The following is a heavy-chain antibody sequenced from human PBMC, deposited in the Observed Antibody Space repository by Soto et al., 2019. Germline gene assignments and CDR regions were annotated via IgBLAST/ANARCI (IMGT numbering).Heavy chain of an antibody. CDR3: AREVSDHSEWELPFSPARWFDP. J-gene: IGHJ5*02. D-gene: IGHD1-26*01. V-gene: IGHV1-69*01. Sequence: QVQLVQSGAEVKKPGFSVKVSCKASGGTFSSYAISWVRQAPGQGLEWMGGIIPIFGTANYAQKFQGRVTITADESTSTAYMELSSLRSEDTAVYYCAREVSDHSEWELPFSPARWFDPWGQGTLVTVSS. CDR2: IIPIFGTA. CDR1: GGTFSSYA.